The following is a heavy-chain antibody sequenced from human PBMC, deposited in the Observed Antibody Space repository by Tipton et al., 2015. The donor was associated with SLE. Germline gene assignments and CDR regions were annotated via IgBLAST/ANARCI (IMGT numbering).Heavy chain of an antibody. J-gene: IGHJ5*02. CDR1: GGSFSGYY. Sequence: GLVKPSETLSLTCAVYGGSFSGYYWSWIRQPPGKGLEWIGEINHSGSTNYNPSLKSRVTISVDTSKNQFSLKLSSVTAADTAVYYCARNWYSDGWPVLDTWGQGTLVTVSS. CDR2: INHSGST. CDR3: ARNWYSDGWPVLDT. V-gene: IGHV4-34*01. D-gene: IGHD6-13*01.